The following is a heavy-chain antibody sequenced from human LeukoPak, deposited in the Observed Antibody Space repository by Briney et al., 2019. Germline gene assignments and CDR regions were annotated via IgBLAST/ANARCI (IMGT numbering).Heavy chain of an antibody. CDR2: INQDGSQT. D-gene: IGHD5-12*01. CDR3: ARDSSPRYSGYDWVY. Sequence: GGSPRLSCTASGFAFSDYWMSWVSQAPGKGLEWLANINQDGSQTSYVDSVRGRFTVSRDNAKNSLYLQMNSLRADDTAVYYCARDSSPRYSGYDWVYWGRGTLVTVSS. CDR1: GFAFSDYW. V-gene: IGHV3-7*01. J-gene: IGHJ4*02.